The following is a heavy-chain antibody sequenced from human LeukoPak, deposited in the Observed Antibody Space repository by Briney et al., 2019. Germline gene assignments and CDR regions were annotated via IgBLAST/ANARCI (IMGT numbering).Heavy chain of an antibody. CDR2: IYYSGNT. CDR1: GGSISSYY. J-gene: IGHJ4*02. Sequence: SETLSLTCTVSGGSISSYYWSWIRQPPGKGLEWIGYIYYSGNTKYNPSLKSRVSISVDTSQNQFSLKLTSVTAADTAVYYCARGVGGERVDYWGQGTLVTVSS. D-gene: IGHD2-21*01. CDR3: ARGVGGERVDY. V-gene: IGHV4-59*01.